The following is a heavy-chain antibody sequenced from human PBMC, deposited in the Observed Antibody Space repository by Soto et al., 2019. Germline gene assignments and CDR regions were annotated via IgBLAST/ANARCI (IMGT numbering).Heavy chain of an antibody. Sequence: SLRLSCAASGFTFSSYAMSWVRQAPGKGLEWVSAISASGASTYYADTVKGRFTISRDNSKNTLYLQMNSLRAEDTAVYYCAKGDSSGDPRYFDYWGQGTQVTVSS. J-gene: IGHJ4*02. CDR1: GFTFSSYA. D-gene: IGHD3-22*01. CDR3: AKGDSSGDPRYFDY. CDR2: ISASGAST. V-gene: IGHV3-23*01.